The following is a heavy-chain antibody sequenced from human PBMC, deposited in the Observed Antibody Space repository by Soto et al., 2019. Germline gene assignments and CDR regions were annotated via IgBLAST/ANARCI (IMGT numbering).Heavy chain of an antibody. J-gene: IGHJ3*02. V-gene: IGHV3-23*01. CDR1: GFTFSSYA. Sequence: GGSLRLSCAASGFTFSSYAMSWVRQAPGKGLEWVSAISGSGGSTYYADSVKGRFTISRDNSKNTLYLQMNSLRAEDTAVYYCATFYDTYGGNSDAFDIWGQGTMVTVSS. D-gene: IGHD2-21*02. CDR2: ISGSGGST. CDR3: ATFYDTYGGNSDAFDI.